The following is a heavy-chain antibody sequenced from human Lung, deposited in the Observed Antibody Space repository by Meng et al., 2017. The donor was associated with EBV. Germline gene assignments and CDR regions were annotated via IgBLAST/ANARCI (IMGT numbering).Heavy chain of an antibody. Sequence: QVQVVQSGAGVKKPGFSVKVSCKASGGTFSSYTISWVRQAPGQGLEWMGRIIPILGIANYAQKFQGRVTITADKSTSTAYMELSSLRSEDTAVYYCARDEGGWLTAPDYWGQGTLVTVSS. CDR1: GGTFSSYT. CDR2: IIPILGIA. J-gene: IGHJ4*02. CDR3: ARDEGGWLTAPDY. V-gene: IGHV1-69*08. D-gene: IGHD5-24*01.